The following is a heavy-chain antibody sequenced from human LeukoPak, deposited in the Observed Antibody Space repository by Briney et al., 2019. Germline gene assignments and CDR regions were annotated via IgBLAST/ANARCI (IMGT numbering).Heavy chain of an antibody. CDR1: GGSISSYY. CDR2: IYYSGST. Sequence: PSETLSLTCTVSGGSISSYYWSWIRQPPGKGLEWIGYIYYSGSTNYNPSLKSRVTISVDTSKNQFSLKLGSVTAADTAVYYCARALVVVPAAMFFDYWGQGTLVTVSS. CDR3: ARALVVVPAAMFFDY. J-gene: IGHJ4*02. V-gene: IGHV4-59*01. D-gene: IGHD2-2*01.